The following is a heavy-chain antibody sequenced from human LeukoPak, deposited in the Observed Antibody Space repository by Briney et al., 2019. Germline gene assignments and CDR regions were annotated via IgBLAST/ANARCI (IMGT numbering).Heavy chain of an antibody. CDR3: ARGDYGDDAFDI. D-gene: IGHD4-17*01. J-gene: IGHJ3*02. CDR1: GFTCSNSD. Sequence: PGGSLRLSGAASGFTCSNSDMNWVHQAPGKGLEWVSGVSWNGSRTHYADSEKGQFIISRDNAKNSLYLQMNSLRAEDTAVYYCARGDYGDDAFDIWGQGTMVTVSS. CDR2: VSWNGSRT. V-gene: IGHV3-35*02.